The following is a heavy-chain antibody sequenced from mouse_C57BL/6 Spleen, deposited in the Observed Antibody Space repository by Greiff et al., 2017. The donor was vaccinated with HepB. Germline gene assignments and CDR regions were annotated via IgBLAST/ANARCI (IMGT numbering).Heavy chain of an antibody. CDR1: GYAFSSSW. CDR3: ARPFAYYAMDY. J-gene: IGHJ4*01. CDR2: IYPGDGDT. Sequence: QVQLKQSGPELVKPGASVKISCKASGYAFSSSWMNWVKQRPGKGLEWIGRIYPGDGDTNYNGKFKGKATLTADKSSSTAYMQLSSLTSEDSAVYFCARPFAYYAMDYWGQGTSVTVSS. V-gene: IGHV1-82*01.